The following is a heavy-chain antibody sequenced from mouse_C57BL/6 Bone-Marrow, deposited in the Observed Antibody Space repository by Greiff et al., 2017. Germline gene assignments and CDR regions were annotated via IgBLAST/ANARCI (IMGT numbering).Heavy chain of an antibody. CDR1: GYTFTSYW. CDR2: IDPSDSYT. V-gene: IGHV1-69*01. CDR3: ARGGYDYSYWYFDV. Sequence: QVQLQQSGAELVMPGASVKLSCKASGYTFTSYWMHWVKQRPGQGLEWIGEIDPSDSYTNYNQKFKGKSTLTVDKSSSTAYMQLSSLTSEDSAVYYCARGGYDYSYWYFDVWGTGTTVTVSS. J-gene: IGHJ1*03. D-gene: IGHD2-4*01.